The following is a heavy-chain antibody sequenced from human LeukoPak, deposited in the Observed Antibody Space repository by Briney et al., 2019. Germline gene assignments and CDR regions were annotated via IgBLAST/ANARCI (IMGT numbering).Heavy chain of an antibody. D-gene: IGHD3-22*01. CDR1: GDSVSGNRAV. J-gene: IGHJ6*02. CDR3: ARDLGYYDSSGYYYSYYGMDV. CDR2: TYYRSKWYN. V-gene: IGHV6-1*01. Sequence: SQTLSLTCAISGDSVSGNRAVWNWIRQSPSRGLEWLGRTYYRSKWYNDYAVSVKSRITINSDTSKNQFSLQLNSVTPEDTAVYYCARDLGYYDSSGYYYSYYGMDVWGQGTTVTVSS.